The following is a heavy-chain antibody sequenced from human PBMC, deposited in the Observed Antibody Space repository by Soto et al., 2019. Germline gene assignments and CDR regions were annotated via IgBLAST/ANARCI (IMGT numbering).Heavy chain of an antibody. D-gene: IGHD4-4*01. V-gene: IGHV3-30*18. CDR1: GFTFRFFD. Sequence: PGGSLRLSCETSGFTFRFFDMHWVRQAPGKGLEWVAMISRDGNNKHYGDSVKGRFSISRDNSKNTLYLQMNRLSDDDTAIYYCAKGAYTPFRTTAHDSGGLDHWGRGTLVTVSS. CDR2: ISRDGNNK. J-gene: IGHJ4*02. CDR3: AKGAYTPFRTTAHDSGGLDH.